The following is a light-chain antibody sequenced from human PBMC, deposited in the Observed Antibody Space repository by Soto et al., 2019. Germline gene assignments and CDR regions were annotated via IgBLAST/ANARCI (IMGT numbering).Light chain of an antibody. Sequence: IVLTQSPGTLSLSPGESATLSCRASQSVSSSQVAWYQQKPGQAPRLLIYGASSRATGIPDRFSGVGSETDFTLTISRLEPEDFAVYYCQQYDKSPHTFGQGTKLEIK. CDR3: QQYDKSPHT. J-gene: IGKJ2*01. CDR1: QSVSSSQ. V-gene: IGKV3-20*01. CDR2: GAS.